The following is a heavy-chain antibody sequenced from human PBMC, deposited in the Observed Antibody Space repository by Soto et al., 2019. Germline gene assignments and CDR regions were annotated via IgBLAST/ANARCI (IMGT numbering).Heavy chain of an antibody. CDR2: IVVGSGNT. V-gene: IGHV1-58*01. Sequence: QMQLVQSGPEVKKPGTSVKVSCKASGFTFTSSAVQWVRQARGQRLEWIGWIVVGSGNTNYAQKFQERVTITRDMSTSTAYMELSSLGSEDTAVYYCAAGRLEVGYDQHRSFDYWGQGTLVAVSA. CDR1: GFTFTSSA. CDR3: AAGRLEVGYDQHRSFDY. D-gene: IGHD5-12*01. J-gene: IGHJ4*02.